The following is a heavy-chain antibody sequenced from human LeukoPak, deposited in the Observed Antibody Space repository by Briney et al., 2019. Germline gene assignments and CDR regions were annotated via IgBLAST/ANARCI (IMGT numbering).Heavy chain of an antibody. Sequence: ASVKVSCKASGYTFTSYDINWVRQATGQGLEWMGIINPSGGSTSYAQKFQGRVTMTRDTSTSTVYMELSSLRSEDTAVYYCARAPGGYSSGWLDYWGQGTLVTVSS. CDR1: GYTFTSYD. CDR2: INPSGGST. D-gene: IGHD6-19*01. V-gene: IGHV1-46*01. J-gene: IGHJ4*02. CDR3: ARAPGGYSSGWLDY.